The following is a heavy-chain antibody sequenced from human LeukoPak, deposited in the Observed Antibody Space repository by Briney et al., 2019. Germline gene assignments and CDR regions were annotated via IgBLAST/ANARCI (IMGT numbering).Heavy chain of an antibody. Sequence: QPGGSLRLSCAASRFTFSSYTMHWVRQAPGKGLEWVAIIPYDGSSKYYADSVKGRFTLSRDNSKNMLYLQMNSLRADDTAVYYCARESLGGSWFDYWGQGTLVTVSS. D-gene: IGHD6-13*01. V-gene: IGHV3-30*04. CDR2: IPYDGSSK. J-gene: IGHJ4*02. CDR1: RFTFSSYT. CDR3: ARESLGGSWFDY.